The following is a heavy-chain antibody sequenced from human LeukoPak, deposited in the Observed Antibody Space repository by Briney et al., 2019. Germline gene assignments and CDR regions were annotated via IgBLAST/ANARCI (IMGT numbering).Heavy chain of an antibody. CDR3: TRWFGSGFFDY. J-gene: IGHJ4*02. V-gene: IGHV3-30*03. CDR2: ISNDGNRK. Sequence: GRSLRLSCAASGFTFSNYGMHWVRQAPGKGLEWVAVISNDGNRKYYSDSVKGRFTISRDNSKNTLYLQMSSLRAEDTAVYYCTRWFGSGFFDYWGQGTLVTVSS. D-gene: IGHD3-10*01. CDR1: GFTFSNYG.